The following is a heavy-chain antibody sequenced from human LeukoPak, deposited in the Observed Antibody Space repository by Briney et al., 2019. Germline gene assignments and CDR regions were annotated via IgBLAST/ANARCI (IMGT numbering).Heavy chain of an antibody. J-gene: IGHJ6*02. CDR1: GGSISSSSYY. V-gene: IGHV4-39*01. CDR2: IYYSGST. CDR3: ARGRVTMVRDLWGDYYYYYGMDV. Sequence: SETLSLTCTVSGGSISSSSYYWGWIRQPPGKGLEWIGSIYYSGSTYYNPSLKSRVTISVDTSKNQFSLKLSSVTAADTAVYYCARGRVTMVRDLWGDYYYYYGMDVRGQGTTVTVSS. D-gene: IGHD3-10*01.